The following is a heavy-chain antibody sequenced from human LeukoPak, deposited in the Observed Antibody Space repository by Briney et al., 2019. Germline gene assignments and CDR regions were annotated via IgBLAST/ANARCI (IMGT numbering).Heavy chain of an antibody. CDR2: ISAYNGNT. CDR3: ARFGELSDAFDI. J-gene: IGHJ3*02. V-gene: IGHV1-18*01. Sequence: ASVKVSCKASGYTFTSYGISWVRQAPGQGLEGRGWISAYNGNTNYAQKPQGRVTMTTDTSTSTAYMELRSLRSDDTAVYYCARFGELSDAFDIWGQGTMVTVSS. CDR1: GYTFTSYG. D-gene: IGHD3-10*01.